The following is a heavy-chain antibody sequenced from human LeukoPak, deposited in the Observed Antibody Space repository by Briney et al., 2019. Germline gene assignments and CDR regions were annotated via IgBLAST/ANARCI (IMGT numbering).Heavy chain of an antibody. Sequence: ASVKVSCKASGYTFTGYYIHWVRQAPGQGLEWMGWIIPNSGGTNYAQKFQGRVTMTRDTSINTAYMELSRLRSDDTAVYYCISRHYASGRLSYYQSFGMDVWGQGTTVTVSS. J-gene: IGHJ6*02. V-gene: IGHV1-2*02. CDR2: IIPNSGGT. D-gene: IGHD3-10*01. CDR1: GYTFTGYY. CDR3: ISRHYASGRLSYYQSFGMDV.